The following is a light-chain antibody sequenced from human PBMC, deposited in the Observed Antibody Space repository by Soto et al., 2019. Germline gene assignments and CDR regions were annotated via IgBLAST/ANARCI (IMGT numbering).Light chain of an antibody. Sequence: IVWSQSPATLSVSPLERVTLSFRASQSVFSSLAWYQQKPGQAPRLLIYGAATRATGIPARFSGSGSGTEFTLTISSLQSEDFAVYYCQQYHSWPAFGRGTKVDIK. V-gene: IGKV3-15*01. CDR3: QQYHSWPA. CDR1: QSVFSS. CDR2: GAA. J-gene: IGKJ1*01.